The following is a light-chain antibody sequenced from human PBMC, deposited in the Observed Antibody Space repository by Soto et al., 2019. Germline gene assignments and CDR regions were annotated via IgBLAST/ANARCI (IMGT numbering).Light chain of an antibody. CDR1: NSGSKN. J-gene: IGLJ3*02. CDR3: QVWDSSTARV. Sequence: SYELTQPLSVSVAPGQTARITCGGNNSGSKNVHWYQQKPGQAHVLVIYRDSNRPSGIPERFSGSNSGNTATLTISRAQAGDEADYYCQVWDSSTARVFGGGTKLTVL. CDR2: RDS. V-gene: IGLV3-9*01.